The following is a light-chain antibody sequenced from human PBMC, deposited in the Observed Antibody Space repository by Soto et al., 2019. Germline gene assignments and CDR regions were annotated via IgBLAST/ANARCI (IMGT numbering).Light chain of an antibody. CDR3: SHPSNLTPT. CDR2: DAS. J-gene: IGKJ4*01. Sequence: ESVLTQSPATLSLSPGERATLSCRASQSVSSYLAWYQQKPGQAPRLLIYDASNRATGIPARFSGSGSGTDLTVILSSQEPADFADYYVSHPSNLTPTFGGWYKVEIK. V-gene: IGKV3-11*01. CDR1: QSVSSY.